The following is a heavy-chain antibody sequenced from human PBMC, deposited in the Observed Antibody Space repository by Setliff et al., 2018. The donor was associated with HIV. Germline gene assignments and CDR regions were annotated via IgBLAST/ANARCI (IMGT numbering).Heavy chain of an antibody. D-gene: IGHD3-16*01. CDR3: ARLHFDYVMQALFDP. J-gene: IGHJ5*02. Sequence: SETLSLTCSVSGGAISSGSYYWTWIRQAAGTGLEWIGRLYTSGSTNYYPSLKSRVTISVDTSKNQLSLTLISVTAADTADYYSARLHFDYVMQALFDPVGQGTLVTVSS. V-gene: IGHV4-61*02. CDR1: GGAISSGSYY. CDR2: LYTSGST.